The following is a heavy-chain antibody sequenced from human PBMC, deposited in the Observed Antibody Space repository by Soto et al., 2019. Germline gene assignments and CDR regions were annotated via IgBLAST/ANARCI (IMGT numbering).Heavy chain of an antibody. J-gene: IGHJ4*02. V-gene: IGHV1-18*01. CDR1: GYTFTSYG. CDR3: ARVEGGQWLVPHFDY. CDR2: ISAYNGNT. Sequence: QVQLVQSGAEVKKPGASVKVSCKASGYTFTSYGISWVRQAPGQGLEWMGWISAYNGNTNYAQKLQGRVTMTTDTATSTADMELRSLRSDDTAVYYCARVEGGQWLVPHFDYWGQGTLVTVSS. D-gene: IGHD6-19*01.